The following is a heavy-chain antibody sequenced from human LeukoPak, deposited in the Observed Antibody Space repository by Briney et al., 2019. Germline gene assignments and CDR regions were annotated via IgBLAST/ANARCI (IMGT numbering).Heavy chain of an antibody. V-gene: IGHV3-53*01. Sequence: GGSLRLSCAASGFTVSSNYMSWVRQAPGKGLEWVSVIYSGGSTYYADSVKGRFTISRDNSKNTLYLQMNSLRAEDTAVYYCAKDLRYYYDSSGYYYGDGFDYWGQGTLVTVSS. D-gene: IGHD3-22*01. CDR1: GFTVSSNY. CDR3: AKDLRYYYDSSGYYYGDGFDY. CDR2: IYSGGST. J-gene: IGHJ4*02.